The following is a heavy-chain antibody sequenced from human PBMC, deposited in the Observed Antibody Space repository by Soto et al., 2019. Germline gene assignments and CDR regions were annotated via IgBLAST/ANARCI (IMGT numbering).Heavy chain of an antibody. Sequence: GESLKISCKGSGYSFTSYWISWVRQMPGQGLEWMGRIDPSDSYTNYSPSFQGHVTISADKSISTAYLQWSSLKASDTAMYYCARGRVVPAASTPYGMDVWGQGTTVTVSS. J-gene: IGHJ6*02. V-gene: IGHV5-10-1*01. CDR1: GYSFTSYW. D-gene: IGHD2-2*01. CDR2: IDPSDSYT. CDR3: ARGRVVPAASTPYGMDV.